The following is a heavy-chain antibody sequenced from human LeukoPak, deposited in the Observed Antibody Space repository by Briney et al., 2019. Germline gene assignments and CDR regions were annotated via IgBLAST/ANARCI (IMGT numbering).Heavy chain of an antibody. CDR2: IYYSGST. CDR1: RGSISSSSYY. J-gene: IGHJ3*02. V-gene: IGHV4-39*01. CDR3: ARHRTYDSSGYYYFDAFDI. D-gene: IGHD3-22*01. Sequence: PSETPSLTCTVSRGSISSSSYYWGWIRQPPGRGLEWIGSIYYSGSTYYNPSLKSRVTISVDTSKNQFSLKLSSVTAADTAVYYCARHRTYDSSGYYYFDAFDIWGQGTMVTVSS.